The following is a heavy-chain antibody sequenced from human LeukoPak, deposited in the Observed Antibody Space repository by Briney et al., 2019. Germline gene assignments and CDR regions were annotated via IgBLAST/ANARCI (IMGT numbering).Heavy chain of an antibody. V-gene: IGHV4-4*02. CDR2: IYHSGST. J-gene: IGHJ4*02. D-gene: IGHD5-18*01. CDR3: ARERIERYTYASSDFDY. CDR1: GGSISSSNW. Sequence: SETLSLTCAVSGGSISSSNWWSWVRQPPGKGLEWIGEIYHSGSTNYNPSLKSRVTIAVDKSKNQFSLKLSSVTAADTAVYYCARERIERYTYASSDFDYWGRGTLVTVSS.